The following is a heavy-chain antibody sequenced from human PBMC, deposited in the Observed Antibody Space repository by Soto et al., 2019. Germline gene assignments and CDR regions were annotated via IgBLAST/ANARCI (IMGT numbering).Heavy chain of an antibody. V-gene: IGHV3-11*05. CDR1: GFTFSDYY. CDR3: AKGPRAPPPHDYGMDV. CDR2: ITNTSVST. J-gene: IGHJ6*02. Sequence: GGSLRLSCAASGFTFSDYYMSWIRQAPGKGLEWVSNITNTSVSTNYADSVKGRFTISRDNSKNTLYLQMNSLRVEDTAVYYCAKGPRAPPPHDYGMDVWGQGITVTVSS.